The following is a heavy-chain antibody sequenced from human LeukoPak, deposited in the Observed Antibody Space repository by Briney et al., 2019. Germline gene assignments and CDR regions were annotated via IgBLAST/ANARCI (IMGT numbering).Heavy chain of an antibody. D-gene: IGHD4-17*01. CDR3: ARGGDYGDLRYFDY. Sequence: SETLSLTCTVSGGSVSSYYWSWIRQPPGKGLEWIGHIYYSGRTTYNPSLESRVTISVDSSKNQFSLKLSSVTAADTAVYYCARGGDYGDLRYFDYWGQGTLVTVSS. CDR1: GGSVSSYY. CDR2: IYYSGRT. V-gene: IGHV4-59*02. J-gene: IGHJ4*02.